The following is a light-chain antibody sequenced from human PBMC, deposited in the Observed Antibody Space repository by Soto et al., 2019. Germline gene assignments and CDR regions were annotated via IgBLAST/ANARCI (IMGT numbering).Light chain of an antibody. Sequence: QSALTQPPSVSGAPGQRVTISCTGSSSNIGAGYDVHWYQQLPGTAPKLLIYGNSNRPSGVPDRISGSKSGTSASLAISGLQAEDEADYYCQSFDSSLSGWVFGGGTQLTVL. V-gene: IGLV1-40*01. CDR2: GNS. CDR3: QSFDSSLSGWV. J-gene: IGLJ2*01. CDR1: SSNIGAGYD.